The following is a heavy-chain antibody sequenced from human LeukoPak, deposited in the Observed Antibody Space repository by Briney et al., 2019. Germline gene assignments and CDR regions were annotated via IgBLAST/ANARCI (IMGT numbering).Heavy chain of an antibody. CDR3: ARSFGIAAAGLDY. D-gene: IGHD6-13*01. CDR2: IIPILGIA. Sequence: SVKVSCKASGGTFSSYTISWVRQAPGQGLEWMGRIIPILGIANYAQKFQGRVTITADKSTSTAYMELSSLRSEDTAVYYCARSFGIAAAGLDYWGQGTLVTVSS. V-gene: IGHV1-69*02. J-gene: IGHJ4*02. CDR1: GGTFSSYT.